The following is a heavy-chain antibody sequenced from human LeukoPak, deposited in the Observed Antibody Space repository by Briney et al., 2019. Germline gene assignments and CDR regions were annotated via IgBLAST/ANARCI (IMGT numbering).Heavy chain of an antibody. D-gene: IGHD2-2*01. CDR2: FDPEDGET. J-gene: IGHJ6*04. CDR1: GYTLTELS. V-gene: IGHV1-24*01. Sequence: GASVKVSCKVSGYTLTELSIHWVRQAPGKGLEWMGGFDPEDGETIYAQKFQGRVTMTEDTSTDTAYMELSSLRSEDTAVYYCATDVYCSSTSCMDVWGKGTTVTVSS. CDR3: ATDVYCSSTSCMDV.